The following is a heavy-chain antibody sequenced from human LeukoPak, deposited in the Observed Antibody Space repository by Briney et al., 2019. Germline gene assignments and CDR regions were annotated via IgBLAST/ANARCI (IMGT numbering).Heavy chain of an antibody. J-gene: IGHJ2*01. CDR1: GGSISSYY. Sequence: SETLSLTYTVAGGSISSYYWSSVRQPPGKGLEWIGYIYYSGRTKYNPSLKSRVTFSVDTSKNHFSLKLISVTAADTSLYYCSRREDFWYFDLWGRGTLVTVSS. CDR3: SRREDFWYFDL. V-gene: IGHV4-59*08. CDR2: IYYSGRT.